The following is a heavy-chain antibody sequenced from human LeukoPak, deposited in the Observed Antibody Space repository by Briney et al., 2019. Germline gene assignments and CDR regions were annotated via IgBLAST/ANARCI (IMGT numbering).Heavy chain of an antibody. CDR3: AKEAAYCGGDCYPDAFDI. CDR1: GFTFSSYA. D-gene: IGHD2-21*01. V-gene: IGHV3-23*01. Sequence: GRSLRLSCAASGFTFSSYAMSWVRQAPGKGLEWVSAISGSGGSTYYADSVKGRFTISRDNSKNTLYLQMNSLRAEDTAVYYCAKEAAYCGGDCYPDAFDIWGQGTMVTVSS. CDR2: ISGSGGST. J-gene: IGHJ3*02.